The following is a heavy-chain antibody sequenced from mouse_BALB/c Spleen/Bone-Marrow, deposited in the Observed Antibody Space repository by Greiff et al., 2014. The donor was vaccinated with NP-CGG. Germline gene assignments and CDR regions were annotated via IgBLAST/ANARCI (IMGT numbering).Heavy chain of an antibody. CDR1: GFTFTDYY. V-gene: IGHV7-3*02. Sequence: EVQVVESGGGLVQPGGSLRLSCATSGFTFTDYYMSWVRQPPGKALELLGFIRNKANGYTTEYSASVKGRFTISRDNSQSILYLQMNTLRAEDSATYYCARDINDNYNWYFDVWGAGTTVTVSS. D-gene: IGHD2-1*01. CDR3: ARDINDNYNWYFDV. CDR2: IRNKANGYTT. J-gene: IGHJ1*01.